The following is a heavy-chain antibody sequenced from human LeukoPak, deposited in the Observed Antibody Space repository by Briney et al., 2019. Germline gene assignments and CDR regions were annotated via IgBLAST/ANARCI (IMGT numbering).Heavy chain of an antibody. CDR2: ISGSGGST. D-gene: IGHD1-1*01. CDR1: GFTFSSYA. CDR3: AKGGLNWNYYYY. J-gene: IGHJ4*02. V-gene: IGHV3-23*01. Sequence: GGSLRLSCAASGFTFSSYAMSWVRQAPGKGLEWVSAISGSGGSTYYADSVKGRFNISRDNSKNTLYLQMNSLRAEDTAVYYCAKGGLNWNYYYYWGQGTLVTVSS.